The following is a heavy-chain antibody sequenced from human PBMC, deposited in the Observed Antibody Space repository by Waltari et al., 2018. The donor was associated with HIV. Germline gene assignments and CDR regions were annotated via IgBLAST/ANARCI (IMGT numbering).Heavy chain of an antibody. V-gene: IGHV1-69*06. CDR3: AEGGIGAVAAKPYYYYGMDV. CDR2: IIPIFGTA. J-gene: IGHJ6*02. Sequence: QVQLVQSGAEVKKPGSSVKVSCKASGGTFSSYAISWVRQAPGHGLEWMGGIIPIFGTANYAQKFQGRVTITADKSTSTADMELSSLRSEDTAVYYCAEGGIGAVAAKPYYYYGMDVWGQGTTVTVSS. D-gene: IGHD6-19*01. CDR1: GGTFSSYA.